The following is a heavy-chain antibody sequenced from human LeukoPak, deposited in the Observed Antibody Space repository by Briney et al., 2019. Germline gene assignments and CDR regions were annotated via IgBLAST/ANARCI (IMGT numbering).Heavy chain of an antibody. CDR2: IYYSGST. CDR1: GGSISSYY. J-gene: IGHJ4*02. D-gene: IGHD6-6*01. V-gene: IGHV4-59*01. CDR3: ARGLSSSSGFGY. Sequence: SGTLSLTCTVSGGSISSYYWSWIRQPPGKGLEWIGYIYYSGSTNYNPSLKSRVTISVDTSKNQFSLKLSSVTAADTAVYYCARGLSSSSGFGYWGQGTLVTVSS.